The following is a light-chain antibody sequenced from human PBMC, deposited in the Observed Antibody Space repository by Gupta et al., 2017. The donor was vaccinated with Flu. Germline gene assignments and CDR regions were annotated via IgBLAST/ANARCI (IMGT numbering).Light chain of an antibody. CDR1: QTVSSY. Sequence: EIVLTQLPPTLFLSPGARATLPCRASQTVSSYLTWYQQKPGKAPRLLIYDASNWETGVPSRFSGSGSGTDFTLTISSLKPEDFAIYYCQKRGNCPSYTFGQGSKLEIK. CDR3: QKRGNCPSYT. J-gene: IGKJ2*01. CDR2: DAS. V-gene: IGKV3-11*01.